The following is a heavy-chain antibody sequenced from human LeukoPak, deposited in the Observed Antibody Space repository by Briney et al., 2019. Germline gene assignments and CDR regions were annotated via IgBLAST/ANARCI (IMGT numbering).Heavy chain of an antibody. CDR1: GGSFSGYY. V-gene: IGHV4-34*01. Sequence: SETLSLTCAVYGGSFSGYYWSWIRQPPGKGLEWIGEINHSGSTNYNPSLKSRVPISVDTSKNQFSLKLSSVTAADTAVYYCARGVLTGVLYWGQGTLVTVSS. J-gene: IGHJ4*02. CDR2: INHSGST. CDR3: ARGVLTGVLY. D-gene: IGHD1-20*01.